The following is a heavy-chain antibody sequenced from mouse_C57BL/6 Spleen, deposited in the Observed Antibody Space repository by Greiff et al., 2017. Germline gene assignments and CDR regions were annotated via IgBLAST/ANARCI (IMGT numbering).Heavy chain of an antibody. V-gene: IGHV1-63*01. CDR1: GYTFTNYW. CDR2: IYPGGGYT. J-gene: IGHJ2*01. CDR3: ARVYDDDHFDY. D-gene: IGHD2-3*01. Sequence: QVQLQQSGAELVRPGTSVKMSCKASGYTFTNYWIGWAKQRPGHGLEWIGDIYPGGGYTNYNEKFKGKATLTADKSSSPAYMQVSSLTSEDSDIYDSARVYDDDHFDYWGQGTTLTVSS.